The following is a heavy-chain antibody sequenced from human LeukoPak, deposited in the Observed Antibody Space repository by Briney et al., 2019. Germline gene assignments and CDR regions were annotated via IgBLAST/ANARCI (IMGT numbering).Heavy chain of an antibody. CDR1: GSTFTGYY. CDR3: ARAFPAMVSTPDY. CDR2: INPNSGGT. Sequence: ASVKVPCKASGSTFTGYYMHWVRQAPGQGLEWMGWINPNSGGTNYAQKFQGRVTMTRDTSISTAYMELSRLRSDDTAVYYCARAFPAMVSTPDYWGQGTLVTVSS. V-gene: IGHV1-2*02. D-gene: IGHD5-18*01. J-gene: IGHJ4*02.